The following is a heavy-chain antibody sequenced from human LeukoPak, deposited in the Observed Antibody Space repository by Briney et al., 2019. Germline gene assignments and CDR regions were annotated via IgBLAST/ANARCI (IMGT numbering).Heavy chain of an antibody. J-gene: IGHJ6*03. Sequence: GGSLRLSCAASGFTFSDYYMSWIRQAPGKGLEWVSYISSSGSTIYYADSVKGRFTISRDNAKNSLYLQMNSLRAEDTAVYYCARDGRRGYSYGSYYYYMDVWGKGTTVTVSS. CDR2: ISSSGSTI. CDR1: GFTFSDYY. D-gene: IGHD5-18*01. V-gene: IGHV3-11*01. CDR3: ARDGRRGYSYGSYYYYMDV.